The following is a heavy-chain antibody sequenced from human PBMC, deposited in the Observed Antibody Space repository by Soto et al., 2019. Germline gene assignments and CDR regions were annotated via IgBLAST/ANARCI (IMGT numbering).Heavy chain of an antibody. CDR1: GFTFSSSG. CDR2: ISYDGSSK. CDR3: ARTRSAWSDFHYYSLDV. Sequence: PGGSLRLSCAASGFTFSSSGMHWVRQAPGKGLEWVAVISYDGSSKYYADSVKGRFTISRDNSNSALYVQMNSLTGEDTAVYYCARTRSAWSDFHYYSLDVWGQGTTVTVSS. V-gene: IGHV3-30*03. D-gene: IGHD1-26*01. J-gene: IGHJ6*02.